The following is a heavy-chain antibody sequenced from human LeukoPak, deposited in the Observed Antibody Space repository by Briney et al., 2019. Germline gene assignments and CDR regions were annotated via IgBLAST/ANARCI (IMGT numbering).Heavy chain of an antibody. J-gene: IGHJ4*02. V-gene: IGHV4-34*01. D-gene: IGHD2-15*01. CDR2: INHSGST. Sequence: PSETLSLTCAVYGGSFSGYYWSWIRQPPGKGLEWIGEINHSGSTNYNPSLKSRVTISVDTSKNQFSLKLSSVTAADTAVYYCAREKSSGGSCYIDYWGQGTLVTVSS. CDR3: AREKSSGGSCYIDY. CDR1: GGSFSGYY.